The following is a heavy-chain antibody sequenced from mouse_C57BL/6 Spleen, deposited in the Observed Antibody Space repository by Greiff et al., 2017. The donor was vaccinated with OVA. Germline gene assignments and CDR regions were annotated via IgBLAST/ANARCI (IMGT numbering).Heavy chain of an antibody. Sequence: VQLQQSGAELARPGASVKLSCKASGYTFTSYGISWVKPSTGQGLEWIGALYPRSGNTSYNEKFKGKATLTADKSSSTAYMELRSLTSEDAAVECGARGDFSSDDAMDEGGKGNSVNGSS. V-gene: IGHV1-81*01. CDR3: ARGDFSSDDAMDE. D-gene: IGHD1-1*01. J-gene: IGHJ4*01. CDR2: LYPRSGNT. CDR1: GYTFTSYG.